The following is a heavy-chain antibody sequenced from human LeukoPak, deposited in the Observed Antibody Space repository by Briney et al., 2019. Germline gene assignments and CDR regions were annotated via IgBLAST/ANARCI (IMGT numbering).Heavy chain of an antibody. CDR1: GFTFSSYG. Sequence: GGTLRLSCAASGFTFSSYGMSWVRQAPGKGVEWVSVISGSGGSTYYADSVKGRFTISRDNSKNTLYLQMNSLRVEDTAVYYCAKVYSSGWGRGFDSWGQGTLVTVSS. CDR2: ISGSGGST. V-gene: IGHV3-23*01. CDR3: AKVYSSGWGRGFDS. D-gene: IGHD6-19*01. J-gene: IGHJ4*02.